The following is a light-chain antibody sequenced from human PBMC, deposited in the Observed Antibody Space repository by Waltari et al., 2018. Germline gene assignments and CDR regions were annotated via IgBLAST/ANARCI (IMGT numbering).Light chain of an antibody. Sequence: EIVLTKSPGTLSLSTGERATLSCRASQSLRIYLAWYQQKPGQAPRLLIYHASTRATGIPDRFSGSGSGTDFSLTISRLEPEDFAVYYCQHYESLPVTFGQGTKVEIK. CDR1: QSLRIY. V-gene: IGKV3-20*01. J-gene: IGKJ1*01. CDR3: QHYESLPVT. CDR2: HAS.